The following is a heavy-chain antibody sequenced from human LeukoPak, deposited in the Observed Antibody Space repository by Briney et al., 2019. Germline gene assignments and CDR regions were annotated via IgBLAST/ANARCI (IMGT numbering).Heavy chain of an antibody. J-gene: IGHJ4*02. D-gene: IGHD4-17*01. Sequence: GGSLRLSCAVSGLTVTHNYMSWVRQAPGKGLEWVSVIYPDGSTYHADSVKGRFTISRDNSKNTLFLQMNTLRADDTAVYHCAGTNPVYGDYDYWGQGTLVTVSS. CDR2: IYPDGST. V-gene: IGHV3-53*01. CDR3: AGTNPVYGDYDY. CDR1: GLTVTHNY.